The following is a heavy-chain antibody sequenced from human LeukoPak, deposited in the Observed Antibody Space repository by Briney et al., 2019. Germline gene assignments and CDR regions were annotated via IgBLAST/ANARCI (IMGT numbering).Heavy chain of an antibody. V-gene: IGHV3-48*03. CDR3: ARAAYMVRGVIITPPIDY. Sequence: PGGSLRLSCAASGFTFTGYEMNWVRQAPGKGLEWVSSISSTGSTMYYAESVKGRFTISRDNAKNSLYLQMNSLRAEDTSVYYCARAAYMVRGVIITPPIDYWGQGALVTVSS. J-gene: IGHJ4*02. CDR1: GFTFTGYE. CDR2: ISSTGSTM. D-gene: IGHD3-10*01.